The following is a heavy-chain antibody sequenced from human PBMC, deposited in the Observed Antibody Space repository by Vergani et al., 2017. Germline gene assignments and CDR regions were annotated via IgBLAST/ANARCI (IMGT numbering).Heavy chain of an antibody. CDR3: ARETRDTPSSLDY. D-gene: IGHD5-18*01. CDR1: IFKLRDYG. J-gene: IGHJ4*02. CDR2: TWYEGNNN. V-gene: IGHV3-33*01. Sequence: QVQLVESVGGVVQPGRSLRLSCTPSIFKLRDYGMHWVRQAPGRGLERVSMTWYEGNNNYYSDSVKGRFTISKDISKNTLYLQMNSLRGDDTAVYYCARETRDTPSSLDYWGQGTLVTVSS.